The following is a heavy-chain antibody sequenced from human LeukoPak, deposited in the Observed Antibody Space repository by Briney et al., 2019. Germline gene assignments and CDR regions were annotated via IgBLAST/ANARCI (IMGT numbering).Heavy chain of an antibody. V-gene: IGHV3-21*01. D-gene: IGHD6-13*01. CDR3: ARIAAAGTEDYGMDV. CDR2: ISSSSSYI. J-gene: IGHJ6*04. Sequence: GGSLRLSCAASGFTFSIYSMTWVRQAPGKELEWVSSISSSSSYIYYAGSLKGRSTISRDNAENSLYLQMNSLRAEDTAVYYCARIAAAGTEDYGMDVWGTGTTVTVSS. CDR1: GFTFSIYS.